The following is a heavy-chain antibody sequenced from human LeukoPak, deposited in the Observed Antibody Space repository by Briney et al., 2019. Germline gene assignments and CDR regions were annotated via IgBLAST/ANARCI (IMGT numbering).Heavy chain of an antibody. Sequence: GGSLRLSCAASGFTFSSYAMSWVRQAPGKGLEWVSAISGSGGSTYYADSVKGRFTISRDNSKNTLYLQMNSLRAEDTAVYYRAKTPDFWSGYYTSNLFDYWGQGTLVTVSS. V-gene: IGHV3-23*01. CDR2: ISGSGGST. CDR1: GFTFSSYA. J-gene: IGHJ4*02. CDR3: AKTPDFWSGYYTSNLFDY. D-gene: IGHD3-3*01.